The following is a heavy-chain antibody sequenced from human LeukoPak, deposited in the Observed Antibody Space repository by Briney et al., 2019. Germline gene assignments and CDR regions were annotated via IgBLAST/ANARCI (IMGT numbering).Heavy chain of an antibody. CDR1: GFTFSSYS. CDR3: ARLANFWSGANDY. Sequence: PGGSLRLSCAASGFTFSSYSMNWVRQTPGKGLEWVSYISSGRSSIYYADSVKGRFTISRDNAKNSLYLQMNSLRDEDTAAYYCARLANFWSGANDYWGQGTLVTVSS. V-gene: IGHV3-48*02. CDR2: ISSGRSSI. J-gene: IGHJ4*02. D-gene: IGHD3-3*01.